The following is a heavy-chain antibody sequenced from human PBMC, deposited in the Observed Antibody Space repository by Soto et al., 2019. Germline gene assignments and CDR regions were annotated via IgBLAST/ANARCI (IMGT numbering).Heavy chain of an antibody. CDR2: IIPLLGTA. D-gene: IGHD5-12*01. J-gene: IGHJ4*02. Sequence: QVQLVQSGAEVKKPGFSVKVSCKASGGTFNNHAASWVRQAPGLGLEWLGGIIPLLGTASYAQKFQGRVTITADESTSTAYMELASLRPEDTAVYYCARRVGGHDSLDSWGQGTLVTVSS. CDR1: GGTFNNHA. CDR3: ARRVGGHDSLDS. V-gene: IGHV1-69*01.